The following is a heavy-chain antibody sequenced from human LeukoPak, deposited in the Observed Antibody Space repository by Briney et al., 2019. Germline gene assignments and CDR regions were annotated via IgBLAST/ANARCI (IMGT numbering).Heavy chain of an antibody. J-gene: IGHJ4*02. CDR3: AKDRASGSGSYSYRGFDY. V-gene: IGHV3-23*01. CDR1: GFTFDDYA. Sequence: GRSLRLSCAASGFTFDDYAIHWVRQAPGRGLEWVSAISGSGDYTNYADSVKGRFTISRDNSKNTLYLQMNSLRAEDTAVYYCAKDRASGSGSYSYRGFDYWGQGTLVTVSS. D-gene: IGHD6-19*01. CDR2: ISGSGDYT.